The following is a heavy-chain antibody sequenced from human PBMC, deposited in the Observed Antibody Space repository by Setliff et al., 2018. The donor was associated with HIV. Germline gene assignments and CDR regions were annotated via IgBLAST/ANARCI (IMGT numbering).Heavy chain of an antibody. J-gene: IGHJ4*02. CDR1: GYTFTRNG. Sequence: ASVKVSCKASGYTFTRNGISWVRQAPGQGLEWMGWISAYNGNTNYAQKLQGRVTMTTDTSTSTAYMELRSLRSDDTAVYYCARAMKTMVRGVMGYWGQGTLVTVSS. V-gene: IGHV1-18*01. CDR2: ISAYNGNT. D-gene: IGHD3-10*01. CDR3: ARAMKTMVRGVMGY.